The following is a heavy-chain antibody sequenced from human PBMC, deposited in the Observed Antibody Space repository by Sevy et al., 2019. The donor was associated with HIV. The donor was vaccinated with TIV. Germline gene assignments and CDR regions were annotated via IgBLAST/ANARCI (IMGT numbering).Heavy chain of an antibody. CDR3: ARGSTQSNYDFWSGYGYYYYMDV. CDR2: IYYSGST. D-gene: IGHD3-3*01. V-gene: IGHV4-59*01. J-gene: IGHJ6*03. Sequence: SETLSLTCTVSGGSISSYYWSWIRQPPGKGLEWIGYIYYSGSTNYNPSLKSRVTISVDTSKNQFSLKLSSVTAADTAVYYCARGSTQSNYDFWSGYGYYYYMDVWGKGTTVTVSS. CDR1: GGSISSYY.